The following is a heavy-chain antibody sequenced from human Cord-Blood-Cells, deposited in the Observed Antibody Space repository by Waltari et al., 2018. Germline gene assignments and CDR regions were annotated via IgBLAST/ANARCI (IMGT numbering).Heavy chain of an antibody. CDR2: INHSGGT. CDR3: ARRSGWYHAEYFQH. J-gene: IGHJ1*01. D-gene: IGHD6-19*01. Sequence: QVQLQQWGAGLLKPSETLSLTCAVYGGSFSGYYWSWIRQPPGKGLEWIGEINHSGGTNYNPSLKRRVTISVDTSKNQFSLKLSSVTAADTAVYYCARRSGWYHAEYFQHWGQGTLVTVSS. V-gene: IGHV4-34*01. CDR1: GGSFSGYY.